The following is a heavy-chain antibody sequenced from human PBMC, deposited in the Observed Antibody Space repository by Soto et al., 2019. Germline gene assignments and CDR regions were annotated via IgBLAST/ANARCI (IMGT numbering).Heavy chain of an antibody. CDR1: GGSVTSGYYY. Sequence: QVQLQESGPRLVKPSETLSLTCTVSGGSVTSGYYYWTWIRQPPGKALEWVGYIDYSGSANYNPSLRSRLTLSIDTSTTRFSLKLRSVTAADTAVYYCARLVQKEGGILSNYYYGVDVWGQGATVTVSS. D-gene: IGHD2-2*01. CDR2: IDYSGSA. J-gene: IGHJ6*02. CDR3: ARLVQKEGGILSNYYYGVDV. V-gene: IGHV4-61*03.